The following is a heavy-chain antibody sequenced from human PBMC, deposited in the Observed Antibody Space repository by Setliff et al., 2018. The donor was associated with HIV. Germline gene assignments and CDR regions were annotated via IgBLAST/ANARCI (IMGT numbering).Heavy chain of an antibody. CDR2: IKTRADGGAA. V-gene: IGHV3-15*01. CDR1: GFTFRSYA. D-gene: IGHD3-16*01. Sequence: GGSLGLSCAASGFTFRSYALSWVRQAPGKGLECLGRIKTRADGGAADSAEPVKGRFTISRDDSKSTLYLQMNSLKTEDTAVYYCVAVTSLGGFKVLGSWGQGTLVTVSS. J-gene: IGHJ4*02. CDR3: VAVTSLGGFKVLGS.